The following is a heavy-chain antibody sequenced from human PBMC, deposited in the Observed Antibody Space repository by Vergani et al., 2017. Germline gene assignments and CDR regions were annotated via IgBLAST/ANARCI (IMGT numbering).Heavy chain of an antibody. Sequence: EVQLVESGGGLVKPGGSLRLSCAASGFTFSSYSMNWVRQAPGKGLEWVSSISSSSSYIYYADSVQGRFTISRDNAKNARYLQMNSLRAEDTAVYYCARGPQQFDTTHYCDYWGQGTLVTVSS. V-gene: IGHV3-21*01. D-gene: IGHD3-9*01. CDR1: GFTFSSYS. CDR2: ISSSSSYI. J-gene: IGHJ4*02. CDR3: ARGPQQFDTTHYCDY.